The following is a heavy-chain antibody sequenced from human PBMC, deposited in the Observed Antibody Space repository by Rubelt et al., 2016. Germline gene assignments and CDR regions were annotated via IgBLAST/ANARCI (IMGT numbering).Heavy chain of an antibody. V-gene: IGHV4-34*01. Sequence: QVQLQQWGAGLLKPSETLSLTCAVYGESFSAYYWSWIRQPPGKGLEWIGEINHSGSTNCNPSLKSRVTISLDTSKNQFSLKLSSVTAADTAVYYCARGDYYGSGWYWGQGTLVTVSS. D-gene: IGHD3-10*01. CDR3: ARGDYYGSGWY. CDR1: GESFSAYY. J-gene: IGHJ4*02. CDR2: INHSGST.